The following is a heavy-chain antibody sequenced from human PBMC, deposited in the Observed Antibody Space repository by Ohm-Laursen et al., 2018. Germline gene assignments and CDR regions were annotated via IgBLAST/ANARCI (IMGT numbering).Heavy chain of an antibody. Sequence: SLRLSCAASGFTFSSYAMSWVRQAPGKGLEWVSAISGSGGSTYYADSVKGRFTISRDNSKNTLYLQMNSLRAEDTAVYYCAKAVRRFGELLLLLIDYWGQGTLVTVSS. J-gene: IGHJ4*02. CDR2: ISGSGGST. CDR1: GFTFSSYA. D-gene: IGHD3-10*01. CDR3: AKAVRRFGELLLLLIDY. V-gene: IGHV3-23*01.